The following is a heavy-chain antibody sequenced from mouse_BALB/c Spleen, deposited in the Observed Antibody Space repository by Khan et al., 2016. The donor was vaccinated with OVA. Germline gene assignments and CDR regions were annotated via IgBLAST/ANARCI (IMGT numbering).Heavy chain of an antibody. D-gene: IGHD2-1*01. CDR2: IWAGGST. V-gene: IGHV2-9*02. J-gene: IGHJ1*01. CDR3: ARNYGNYVEYFDV. CDR1: GSSLTSYG. Sequence: VQLKESGPGLVAPSQSLSITCTVSGSSLTSYGVHWVRQPPGKGLEWLGIIWAGGSTNYNSALMSRLRISKDNSKSQVFLKMNSLQTDDTAMYYCARNYGNYVEYFDVWGAGTTVTVSS.